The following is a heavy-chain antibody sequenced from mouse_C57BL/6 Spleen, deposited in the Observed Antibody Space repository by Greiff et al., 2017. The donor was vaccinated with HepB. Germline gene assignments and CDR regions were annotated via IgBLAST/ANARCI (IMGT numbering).Heavy chain of an antibody. CDR3: AKNYGSSYWYFDV. V-gene: IGHV2-5*01. CDR2: IWRGGST. CDR1: GFSLTSYG. D-gene: IGHD1-1*01. J-gene: IGHJ1*03. Sequence: VKLQQSGPGLVQPSQSLSITCTVSGFSLTSYGVHWVRQSPGKGLEWLGVIWRGGSTDYNAAFMSRLSITKDNSKSQVFFKMNSLQADDTAISYCAKNYGSSYWYFDVWGTGTTVTVSS.